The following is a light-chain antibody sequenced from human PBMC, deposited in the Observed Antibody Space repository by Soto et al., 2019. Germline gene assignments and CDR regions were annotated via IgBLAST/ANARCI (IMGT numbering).Light chain of an antibody. CDR1: SSDVGVYNY. CDR2: EVS. Sequence: QSALTQPASVSGSLGQSITISCTGTSSDVGVYNYVSWYQQHPGKAPKLMIYEVSNRPSGVSNRFSGSKSGNTASLTISGLQAEDEADYFCSSYTSSSTLGVFGTGTKLAVL. CDR3: SSYTSSSTLGV. J-gene: IGLJ1*01. V-gene: IGLV2-14*01.